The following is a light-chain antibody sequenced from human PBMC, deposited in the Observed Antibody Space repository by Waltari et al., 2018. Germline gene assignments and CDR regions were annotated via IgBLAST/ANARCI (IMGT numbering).Light chain of an antibody. Sequence: DIVMTQSPDSLAVSLGERATINCKSSQSVLSSSNNKNYLAWYQQKPGQPPKLLIYWASTRESGVPDRCSGSGSGTDFTLTISSLQAEDVAVYYCQQCYTTPWTFGQGTKVEIK. CDR2: WAS. V-gene: IGKV4-1*01. CDR3: QQCYTTPWT. CDR1: QSVLSSSNNKNY. J-gene: IGKJ1*01.